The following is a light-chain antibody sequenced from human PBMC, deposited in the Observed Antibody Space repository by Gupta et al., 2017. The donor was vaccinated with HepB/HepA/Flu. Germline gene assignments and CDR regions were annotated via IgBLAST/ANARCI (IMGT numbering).Light chain of an antibody. CDR2: AAS. Sequence: DIQMTQSPSSLSASVGDRVTITCRASQSISSYLNWYQQKPGKAPKLLIYAASSLQSGVPSRFSGSGSGTDFTLTISRLQPEDFATYYSQQSYSTPFTFGLGTKVDIK. J-gene: IGKJ3*01. CDR1: QSISSY. V-gene: IGKV1-39*01. CDR3: QQSYSTPFT.